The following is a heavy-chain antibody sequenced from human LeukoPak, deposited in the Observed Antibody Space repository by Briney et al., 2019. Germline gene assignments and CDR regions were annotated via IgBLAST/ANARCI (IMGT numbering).Heavy chain of an antibody. CDR2: INPSSGGT. Sequence: ASVKVSCKASGYTFTGYYMHWVRQAPGQGLEWMGWINPSSGGTNYAQKFQGRVTMTRDTSISTAYMELSRLRSDDTAVYYCARDLRTRNLMTTVTMNVYGYWGQGTLVTVSS. V-gene: IGHV1-2*02. CDR1: GYTFTGYY. CDR3: ARDLRTRNLMTTVTMNVYGY. D-gene: IGHD4-17*01. J-gene: IGHJ4*02.